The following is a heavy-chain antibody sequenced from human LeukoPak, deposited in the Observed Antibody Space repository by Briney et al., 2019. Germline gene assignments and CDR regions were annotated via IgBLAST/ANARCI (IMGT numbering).Heavy chain of an antibody. CDR1: GYTFTSYG. Sequence: ASVKVSCKASGYTFTSYGISWVRQAPGHGLEWMGWISAYNGNTNYAQKLQGRVTMTTDTSTSTAYMELRSLRSDDTAVYYCARAYCSSTSCYVHYYGMDVWGQGTTVTVSS. J-gene: IGHJ6*02. D-gene: IGHD2-2*01. CDR2: ISAYNGNT. V-gene: IGHV1-18*01. CDR3: ARAYCSSTSCYVHYYGMDV.